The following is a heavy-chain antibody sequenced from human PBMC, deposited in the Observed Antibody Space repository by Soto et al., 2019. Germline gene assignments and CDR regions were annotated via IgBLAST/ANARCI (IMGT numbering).Heavy chain of an antibody. Sequence: PGGSLRLSCAASGFTFSDYYMSWIRQAPGKGLEWVSYISSSSSYTNYADSVKGRFTISRDNAKNSLYLQMNSLRAEDTAVYYCARERRYCSSTSCYTENYYYGMDVWGQGTTVTVSS. V-gene: IGHV3-11*06. CDR2: ISSSSSYT. CDR3: ARERRYCSSTSCYTENYYYGMDV. D-gene: IGHD2-2*02. CDR1: GFTFSDYY. J-gene: IGHJ6*02.